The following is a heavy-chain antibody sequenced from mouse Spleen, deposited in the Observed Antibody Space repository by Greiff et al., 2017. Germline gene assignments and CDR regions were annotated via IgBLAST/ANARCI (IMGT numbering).Heavy chain of an antibody. D-gene: IGHD2-4*01. V-gene: IGHV1-15*01. Sequence: VQLQQSGAELVRPGASVTLSCKASGYTFTDYEMHWVKQTPVHGLEWIGAIDPETGGTAYNQKFKGKAILTADKSSSTAYMELRSLTSEDSAVYYCTRPPDYDEAWFAYWGQGTLVTVSA. CDR1: GYTFTDYE. J-gene: IGHJ3*01. CDR2: IDPETGGT. CDR3: TRPPDYDEAWFAY.